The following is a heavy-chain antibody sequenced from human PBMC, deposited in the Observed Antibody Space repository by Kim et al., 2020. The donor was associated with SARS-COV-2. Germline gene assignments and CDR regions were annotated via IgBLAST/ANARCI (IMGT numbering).Heavy chain of an antibody. CDR1: GGSFSAYS. CDR3: ARGRAGVVPSPRMGLGPYYSDYTRDV. CDR2: VNHSGIT. Sequence: SETLSLTCAVYGGSFSAYSWIWIRQAPGKGLEWIGEVNHSGITKYHPSLKSRVTISVDTSKNQFSLKLPSVTAADTAVFYCARGRAGVVPSPRMGLGPYYSDYTRDVWGQGTPVTVS. V-gene: IGHV4-34*01. D-gene: IGHD3-3*01. J-gene: IGHJ6*02.